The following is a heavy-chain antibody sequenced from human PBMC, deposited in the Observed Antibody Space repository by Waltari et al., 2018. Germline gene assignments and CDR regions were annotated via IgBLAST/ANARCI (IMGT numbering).Heavy chain of an antibody. CDR3: ARDSGDYGIAVAGTGYDY. J-gene: IGHJ4*02. D-gene: IGHD6-19*01. V-gene: IGHV1-3*01. Sequence: QVQLVQSGAEVKKPGASVKVSCKASGYTFTSYAMHWVRQAPGQRLEWMGWINAGNGNTKYSQKFQGRVTITRDTSASTAYMELSSLRSEDTAVYYCARDSGDYGIAVAGTGYDYWGQGTLVTVSS. CDR2: INAGNGNT. CDR1: GYTFTSYA.